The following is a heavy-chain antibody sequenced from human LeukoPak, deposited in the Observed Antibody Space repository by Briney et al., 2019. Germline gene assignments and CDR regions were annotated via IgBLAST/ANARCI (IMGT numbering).Heavy chain of an antibody. V-gene: IGHV3-11*05. CDR3: ATDNGNKYYFDY. CDR2: ISSNSKYT. D-gene: IGHD2-8*01. J-gene: IGHJ4*02. Sequence: GGSLRLSCAASGFMFSDYFMSWIRQAPGKELEWISYISSNSKYTKYADSVKGRFTISRDNAKKSLYLQMNSLRAEDTAVYYCATDNGNKYYFDYWGQGTLVTVSS. CDR1: GFMFSDYF.